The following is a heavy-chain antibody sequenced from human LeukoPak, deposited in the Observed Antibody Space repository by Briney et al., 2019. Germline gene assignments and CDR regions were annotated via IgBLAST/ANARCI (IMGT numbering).Heavy chain of an antibody. Sequence: PGGSLRLSCAASGFTFSSYAMTWVRQAPGKGLEWVSVISGSAGNTHYADSVKGRFTIFRDNSKNTVYLEMNSLRAEDTAVYYCAKKGYNWNDCLDYWGQGTLVTVSS. CDR2: ISGSAGNT. V-gene: IGHV3-23*01. J-gene: IGHJ4*02. CDR3: AKKGYNWNDCLDY. D-gene: IGHD1-20*01. CDR1: GFTFSSYA.